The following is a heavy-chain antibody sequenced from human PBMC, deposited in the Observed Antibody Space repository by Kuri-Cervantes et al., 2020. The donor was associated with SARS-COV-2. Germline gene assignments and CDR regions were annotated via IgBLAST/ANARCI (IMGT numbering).Heavy chain of an antibody. J-gene: IGHJ6*02. CDR1: GGSISTYY. CDR2: IYNSGST. Sequence: GSLRLSCTVSGGSISTYYWSWIRQPPGKGLEWIGYIYNSGSTNYNPSLKSRVTISVDTSKNQFSLKLSSVTAADTAVYYCARAPYLDFGAGSYYARGYYYHGMDVWGQGTTVTVSS. D-gene: IGHD3-10*01. V-gene: IGHV4-59*12. CDR3: ARAPYLDFGAGSYYARGYYYHGMDV.